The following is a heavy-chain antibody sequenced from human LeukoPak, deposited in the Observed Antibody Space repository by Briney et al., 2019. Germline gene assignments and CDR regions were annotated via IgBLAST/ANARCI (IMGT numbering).Heavy chain of an antibody. J-gene: IGHJ3*02. CDR3: ARGYYYDSSGYQDNSFDI. V-gene: IGHV1-18*01. Sequence: VKVFCKASVYTFIRYGISWVRQAPGQGLEWMEWSSAYNFCTNYAQNLQGRETMTTDTATSTAYMELRSLRSDDTAVYYCARGYYYDSSGYQDNSFDIWGQGTMAPVSS. CDR1: VYTFIRYG. D-gene: IGHD3-22*01. CDR2: SSAYNFCT.